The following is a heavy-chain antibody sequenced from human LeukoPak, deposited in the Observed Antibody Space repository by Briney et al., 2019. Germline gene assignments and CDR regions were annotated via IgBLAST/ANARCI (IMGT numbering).Heavy chain of an antibody. CDR1: GYSFTSYY. V-gene: IGHV1-46*01. J-gene: IGHJ4*02. Sequence: ASVKVSCKASGYSFTSYYMHWVRQAPGQGLEWMGIINPSGGSTSYAQKFQGRVTMTRDMSTSTVYMELSRLRSDDTAVYYCAREGPYYDIPTVLVSPQFDYWGQGTLVTVSS. CDR2: INPSGGST. CDR3: AREGPYYDIPTVLVSPQFDY. D-gene: IGHD3-9*01.